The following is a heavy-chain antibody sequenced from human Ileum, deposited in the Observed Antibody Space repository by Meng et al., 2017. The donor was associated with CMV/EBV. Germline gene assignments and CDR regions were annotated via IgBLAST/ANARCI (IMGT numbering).Heavy chain of an antibody. J-gene: IGHJ6*02. CDR1: GFTFDDYA. CDR3: ARNRRSCNSVSCYGYYGMDV. D-gene: IGHD2/OR15-2a*01. CDR2: ISWNSGSI. Sequence: GGSLRLSCAASGFTFDDYAMHWVRQAPGKGLEWVSGISWNSGSIGYADSVKGRFTISRASSENTLYLQIDSLRVEDTAVYFCARNRRSCNSVSCYGYYGMDVWGQGTTVTVSS. V-gene: IGHV3-9*01.